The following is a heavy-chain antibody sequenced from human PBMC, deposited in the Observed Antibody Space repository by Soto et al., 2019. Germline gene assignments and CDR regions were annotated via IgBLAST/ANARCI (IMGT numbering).Heavy chain of an antibody. CDR2: ISGSGTTA. CDR1: GFIFSSYA. Sequence: EVQLLESGGCLVQPGGSLRLSCAASGFIFSSYAMSWVRQAPGKGLEWVSAISGSGTTAYYADSVKGRFTFSRDNSKKTMYLQMNSLRAEDTAVYYCAKTTDGWFSAFEIWGQGTMVTVSS. CDR3: AKTTDGWFSAFEI. D-gene: IGHD6-19*01. V-gene: IGHV3-23*01. J-gene: IGHJ3*02.